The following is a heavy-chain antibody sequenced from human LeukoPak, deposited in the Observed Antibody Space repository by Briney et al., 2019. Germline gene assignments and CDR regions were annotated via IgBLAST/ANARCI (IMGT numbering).Heavy chain of an antibody. D-gene: IGHD5-24*01. CDR1: GFIFTTYW. J-gene: IGHJ4*02. CDR3: ARDPSGREFDY. V-gene: IGHV3-74*01. CDR2: VNTDGSDT. Sequence: PGGSLRLSCAASGFIFTTYWMHWVRQAPGEGLVWVARVNTDGSDTNYADSVKGRFTISRDDAKNTLYLQMNSLRADDTAAYYCARDPSGREFDYWGQGTLVTVSS.